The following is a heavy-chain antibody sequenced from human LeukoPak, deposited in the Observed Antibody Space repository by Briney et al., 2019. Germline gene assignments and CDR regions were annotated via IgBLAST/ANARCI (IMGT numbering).Heavy chain of an antibody. D-gene: IGHD2-8*01. Sequence: GGSPRLSCAASGFTFSSYAMSWVRQAPGKGLEWVSAISGSGGSTYYADSVKGRFTISRDNSKNTLYLQMNSLRAEDTAVYYCAKGDGYYYYGMDVWGQGTTVTVSS. CDR2: ISGSGGST. CDR1: GFTFSSYA. V-gene: IGHV3-23*01. J-gene: IGHJ6*02. CDR3: AKGDGYYYYGMDV.